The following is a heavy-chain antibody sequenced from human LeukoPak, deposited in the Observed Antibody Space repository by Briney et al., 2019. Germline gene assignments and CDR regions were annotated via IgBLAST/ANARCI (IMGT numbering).Heavy chain of an antibody. D-gene: IGHD4-17*01. Sequence: SETLSLTCAVYGGSFSGYYWSWIRQPPGKGLEWIGEINHSGSTNYNPSLKSRVTISVDTSKNQFSLKLSSVTAADTAVYYCARAINSAGDYDLWGQGTLVTVSS. CDR1: GGSFSGYY. V-gene: IGHV4-34*01. CDR2: INHSGST. J-gene: IGHJ5*02. CDR3: ARAINSAGDYDL.